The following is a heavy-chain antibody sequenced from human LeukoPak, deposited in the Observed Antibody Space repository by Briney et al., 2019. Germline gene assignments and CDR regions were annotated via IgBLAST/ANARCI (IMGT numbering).Heavy chain of an antibody. CDR3: ARGSKYFDWFLPNNYYYMDV. CDR1: GYTFTSYD. V-gene: IGHV1-8*01. Sequence: GASVKVSCKASGYTFTSYDINWVRQATGQGLEWMGWMNPNSGNTGYAQKFQGRVTMTRNTSISTAYMELSSLRSEDTAVYYCARGSKYFDWFLPNNYYYMDVWGKGTTVTISS. J-gene: IGHJ6*03. D-gene: IGHD3-9*01. CDR2: MNPNSGNT.